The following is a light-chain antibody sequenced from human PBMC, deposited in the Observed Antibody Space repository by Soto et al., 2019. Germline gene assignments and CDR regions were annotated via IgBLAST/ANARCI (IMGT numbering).Light chain of an antibody. CDR2: LNSDGSH. J-gene: IGLJ3*02. V-gene: IGLV4-69*01. CDR3: QTWVTGPPWV. Sequence: QLVLTQSPSASASLGASVKLTCTLSSGHSTYAIAWHQQQPEKGPRYLMKLNSDGSHSKGDGIPDRFSGSSSGAESYLTISSLQSEDEADYYCQTWVTGPPWVFGGGTKLTVL. CDR1: SGHSTYA.